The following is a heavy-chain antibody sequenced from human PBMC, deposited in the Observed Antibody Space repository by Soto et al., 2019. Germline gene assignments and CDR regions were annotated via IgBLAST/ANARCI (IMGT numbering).Heavy chain of an antibody. V-gene: IGHV3-23*01. CDR2: LSAGGGST. J-gene: IGHJ4*02. CDR1: GFTFNNYA. D-gene: IGHD5-12*01. Sequence: GGSLRLSCSASGFTFNNYAMSWVRQAPGKGLEWVSALSAGGGSTYYADSVRGRFTISRDNSKNTLYLQMNSVRAEDTAVYYCAKDRDSGYDFQYDYWGQGALVTVSS. CDR3: AKDRDSGYDFQYDY.